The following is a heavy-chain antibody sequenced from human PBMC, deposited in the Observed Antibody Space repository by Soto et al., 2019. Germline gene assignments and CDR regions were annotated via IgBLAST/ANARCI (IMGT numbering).Heavy chain of an antibody. J-gene: IGHJ3*01. CDR1: GGSITSYY. D-gene: IGHD3-10*01. Sequence: SETMSLTCTVSGGSITSYYWSWIRQPPGKGLEWIGYIYYSGSTNYNPSLKSRVTISVDTSKNQFSLKLSSVTAADTAVYYCARVWGGAFDFWGQGTMVTVSS. V-gene: IGHV4-59*01. CDR2: IYYSGST. CDR3: ARVWGGAFDF.